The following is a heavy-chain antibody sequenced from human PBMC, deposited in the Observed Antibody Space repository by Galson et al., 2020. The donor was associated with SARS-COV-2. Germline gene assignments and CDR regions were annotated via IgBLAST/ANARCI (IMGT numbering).Heavy chain of an antibody. CDR1: GFTFSNAW. Sequence: GGSLRLSCAASGFTFSNAWMSWVRQAPGKGLEWVGRIKSKTDGGTTDYAAPVKGRFTISRDDSKNTLYLQMNSLKTEDTAVYYCTTDSFGVGIYYYYGIDVWGQWTTVTVSS. J-gene: IGHJ6*02. D-gene: IGHD3-3*01. CDR3: TTDSFGVGIYYYYGIDV. CDR2: IKSKTDGGTT. V-gene: IGHV3-15*01.